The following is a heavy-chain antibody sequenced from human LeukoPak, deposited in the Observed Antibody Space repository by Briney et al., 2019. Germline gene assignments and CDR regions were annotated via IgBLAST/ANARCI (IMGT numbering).Heavy chain of an antibody. CDR1: GGSISSYY. CDR3: AREVVGATTFDY. J-gene: IGHJ4*02. CDR2: IYYSGST. V-gene: IGHV4-59*01. D-gene: IGHD1-26*01. Sequence: SETLSLTCTVSGGSISSYYWSWIRQPPGKGLEWIGYIYYSGSTNYNPSLKSRVTISVDTSKNQFSLKLSSVTAADTVVYYCAREVVGATTFDYWGQGTLVTVSS.